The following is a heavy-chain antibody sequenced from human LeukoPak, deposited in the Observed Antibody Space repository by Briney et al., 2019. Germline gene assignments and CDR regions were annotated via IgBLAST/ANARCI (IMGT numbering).Heavy chain of an antibody. Sequence: ASVKVSCKASGYTFTSYYMHWVRQAPGQGLEWMGWINPNSGGTNYAQKFQGRVTMTRDTSISTAYMELSRLRSDDTAVYYCARVLVDFWSGYYDYWGQGTLVTVSS. J-gene: IGHJ4*02. CDR3: ARVLVDFWSGYYDY. V-gene: IGHV1-2*02. CDR2: INPNSGGT. CDR1: GYTFTSYY. D-gene: IGHD3-3*01.